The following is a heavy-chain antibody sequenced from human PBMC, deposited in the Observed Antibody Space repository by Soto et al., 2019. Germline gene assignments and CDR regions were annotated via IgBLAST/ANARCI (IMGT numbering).Heavy chain of an antibody. Sequence: GGSLRLSCAASGFTFSSYAMSWVRQAPGKGLEWVSAISGSGGSTYYADSVKGRFTISRDNSKNTLYLQMNSLRAEDTAVYYCAKESPPYYDFWSGPRYYYYGMDVWGQGTTVTVSS. CDR2: ISGSGGST. CDR3: AKESPPYYDFWSGPRYYYYGMDV. CDR1: GFTFSSYA. V-gene: IGHV3-23*01. D-gene: IGHD3-3*01. J-gene: IGHJ6*02.